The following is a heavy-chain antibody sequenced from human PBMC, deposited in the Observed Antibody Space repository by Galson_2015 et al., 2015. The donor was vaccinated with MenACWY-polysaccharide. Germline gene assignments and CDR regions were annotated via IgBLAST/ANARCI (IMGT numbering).Heavy chain of an antibody. V-gene: IGHV3-30*03. CDR2: ISNDGSYE. D-gene: IGHD3-16*02. CDR1: GFIFSNYE. CDR3: AREGSRIVFHAFDT. Sequence: SLRLSCAASGFIFSNYEMHWVRQAPGKGLEWAAAISNDGSYEYIVDSVKGRFTISRDNSKNTLYLEMNSLRAEDTAVYYCAREGSRIVFHAFDTWGQGTMVSVSS. J-gene: IGHJ3*02.